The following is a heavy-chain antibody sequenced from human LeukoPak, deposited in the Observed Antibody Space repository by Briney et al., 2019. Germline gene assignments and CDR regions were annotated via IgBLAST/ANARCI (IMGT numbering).Heavy chain of an antibody. CDR1: GFTFSSYG. CDR3: AKDIYSNNYFYFDS. J-gene: IGHJ4*02. V-gene: IGHV3-33*03. D-gene: IGHD2/OR15-2a*01. Sequence: PGRSLRLSCAASGFTFSSYGMHWVRQAPGKGLEWVSVIWFDGNNKYYADSVKGRFTISRDNAKNSLYLQMNSLGPEDTALYYCAKDIYSNNYFYFDSWGQGTLVTVSS. CDR2: IWFDGNNK.